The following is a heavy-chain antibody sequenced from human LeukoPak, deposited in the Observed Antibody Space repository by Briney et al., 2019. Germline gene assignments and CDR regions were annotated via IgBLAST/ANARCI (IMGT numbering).Heavy chain of an antibody. J-gene: IGHJ6*03. D-gene: IGHD4-11*01. CDR2: IYTSGST. V-gene: IGHV4-4*09. CDR1: GGSFDSKY. CDR3: ANYIRSVHYYMDV. Sequence: SETLSLTCSVSGGSFDSKYWSWIRQPPGKGLEWIGYIYTSGSTNFNPSLRSRVAMSIDTSKNQFSLKVYSVTAADTAVYYCANYIRSVHYYMDVWGKGTTVIVSS.